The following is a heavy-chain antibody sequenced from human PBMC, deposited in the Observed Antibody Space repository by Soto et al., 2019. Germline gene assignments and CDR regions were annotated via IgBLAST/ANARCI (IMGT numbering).Heavy chain of an antibody. Sequence: PGGALRLSCAASGFTVSSNYMSWVRQAPGKGLDWVSVIYSGGSTYYADSVKGRFTISRDNSKNTLYLQMNSLRAEDTAVYYCARVEYSSSSGYYYYYYGMDVWGQGTTVTVSS. CDR1: GFTVSSNY. J-gene: IGHJ6*02. CDR2: IYSGGST. CDR3: ARVEYSSSSGYYYYYYGMDV. D-gene: IGHD6-6*01. V-gene: IGHV3-53*01.